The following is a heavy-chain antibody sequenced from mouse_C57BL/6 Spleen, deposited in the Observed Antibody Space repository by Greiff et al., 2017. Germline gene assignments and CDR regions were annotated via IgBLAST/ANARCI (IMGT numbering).Heavy chain of an antibody. CDR3: ARESYYVSSFWFAY. Sequence: EVMLVESEGGLVQPGSSMKLSCTASGFTFSDYYMAWVRQVPEKGLEWVANINYDGSSTYYLDSLKSRFIISRDKAKNILYLQMSSLKYEDTATYYCARESYYVSSFWFAYWGQGTLVTVSA. J-gene: IGHJ3*01. V-gene: IGHV5-16*01. CDR1: GFTFSDYY. D-gene: IGHD1-1*01. CDR2: INYDGSST.